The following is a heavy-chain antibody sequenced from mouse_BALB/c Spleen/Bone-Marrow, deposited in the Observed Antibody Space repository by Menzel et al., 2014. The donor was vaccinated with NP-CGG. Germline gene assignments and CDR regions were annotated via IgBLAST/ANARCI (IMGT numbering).Heavy chain of an antibody. D-gene: IGHD3-2*02. CDR3: ARGYPSDY. CDR1: GYTFTSYR. CDR2: IYPGDGDT. J-gene: IGHJ2*01. V-gene: IGHV1-87*01. Sequence: VQGVESGAELARPGASVKLSCKASGYTFTSYRMQWVKQRPGQGLEWIGAIYPGDGDTRYTQKFKGKATLTADKSSSTAYMQLSSLASEDSAVYYCARGYPSDYWGQGTTLTVSS.